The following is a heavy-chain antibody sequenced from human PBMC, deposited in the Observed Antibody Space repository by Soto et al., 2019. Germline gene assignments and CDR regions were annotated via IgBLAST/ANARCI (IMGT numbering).Heavy chain of an antibody. Sequence: GGSLRLSCAASGFTVSSNYMSWVRQAPGKGLEWVSVIYSGGSTYYADSVKGRFTISRDNSKNTLYLQMNSLRAEDTAVYYCARDLYGNPLAYWGQGTLVTVSS. CDR1: GFTVSSNY. CDR2: IYSGGST. D-gene: IGHD4-4*01. J-gene: IGHJ4*02. V-gene: IGHV3-53*01. CDR3: ARDLYGNPLAY.